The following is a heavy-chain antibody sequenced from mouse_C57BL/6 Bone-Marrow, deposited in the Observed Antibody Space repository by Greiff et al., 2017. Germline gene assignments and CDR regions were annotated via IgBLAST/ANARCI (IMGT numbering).Heavy chain of an antibody. CDR2: IDPANGNT. Sequence: VQLQQSVAELVRPGASVKLSCTASGFNIKNTYMHWVKQRPEQGLEWIGRIDPANGNTKYAPKFQGKATITADTSSNTAYLQLSSLTSEDTAIYYCARHYYYGSSYPYYFDYWGQGTTLTVSS. CDR3: ARHYYYGSSYPYYFDY. V-gene: IGHV14-3*01. J-gene: IGHJ2*01. D-gene: IGHD1-1*01. CDR1: GFNIKNTY.